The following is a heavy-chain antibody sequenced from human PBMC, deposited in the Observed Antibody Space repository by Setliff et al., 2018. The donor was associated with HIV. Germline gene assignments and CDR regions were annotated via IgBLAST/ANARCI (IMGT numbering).Heavy chain of an antibody. CDR1: GGTFSSYA. CDR2: IIPIFGTA. CDR3: ARGTRVGANDAFDI. D-gene: IGHD1-26*01. V-gene: IGHV1-69*06. J-gene: IGHJ3*02. Sequence: SVKVSCKASGGTFSSYAISWVRQAPGQGLEWMGGIIPIFGTANYAQKFQGRVTITADKSTSTAYMELSRLRSDDTAVYYCARGTRVGANDAFDIWGQGTMVTVSS.